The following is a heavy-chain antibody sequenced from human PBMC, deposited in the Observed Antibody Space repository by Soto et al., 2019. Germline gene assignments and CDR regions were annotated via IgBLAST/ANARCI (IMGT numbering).Heavy chain of an antibody. J-gene: IGHJ6*02. Sequence: QVQLVQSGAEVKKPGSSVKVSCKASGGTFSSYAISWVRQAPGQGLEWMGGIIPIFGTANYAQKFQGRVTSTADESTSTAYMELSSLRSEDTAVYYCARARDIVVVVAATDYYYYGMDVWGQGTTVTVSS. V-gene: IGHV1-69*01. CDR3: ARARDIVVVVAATDYYYYGMDV. CDR1: GGTFSSYA. D-gene: IGHD2-15*01. CDR2: IIPIFGTA.